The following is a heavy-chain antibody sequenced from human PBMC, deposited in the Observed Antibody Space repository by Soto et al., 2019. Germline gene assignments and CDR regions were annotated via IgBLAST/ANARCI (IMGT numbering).Heavy chain of an antibody. CDR2: IYPGDSDT. Sequence: GESLKISCKGSGYSFTSYWIGWVRQMPGKGLEWMGIIYPGDSDTRYSPSFQGQVTISADKSISTAYLQWSSLKASDTAMYYWARSPHYGFLAGYWYGMDVWGQGTTVTVSS. J-gene: IGHJ6*02. CDR1: GYSFTSYW. V-gene: IGHV5-51*01. D-gene: IGHD3-9*01. CDR3: ARSPHYGFLAGYWYGMDV.